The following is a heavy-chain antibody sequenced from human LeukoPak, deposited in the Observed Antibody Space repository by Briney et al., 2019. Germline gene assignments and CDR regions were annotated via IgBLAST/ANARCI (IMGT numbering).Heavy chain of an antibody. CDR2: ISSSSSYI. V-gene: IGHV3-21*01. D-gene: IGHD5-12*01. CDR1: GFTFNTYS. J-gene: IGHJ6*04. CDR3: ATAGGGSV. Sequence: AGGSLRLSCVVSGFTFNTYSMNWVRQAPGKGLEWVSSISSSSSYIFYADSVKGRFTISRHNAKNSLYLQMNSLRAEDTAVYYCATAGGGSVWGKGTTVTASS.